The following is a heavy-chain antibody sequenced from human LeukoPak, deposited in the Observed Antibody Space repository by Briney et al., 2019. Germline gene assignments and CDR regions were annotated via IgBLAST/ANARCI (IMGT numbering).Heavy chain of an antibody. D-gene: IGHD3-3*01. CDR3: ARPNHFWSGYHYYFDY. J-gene: IGHJ4*02. V-gene: IGHV3-48*03. CDR2: ISSSGSTI. CDR1: GFTFSSYE. Sequence: GGSLRLSCAASGFTFSSYEMYWVRQAPGKGLEWVSYISSSGSTIYYADSVKGRFTISRDNAKNSLYLQMNSLRAEDTAVYYCARPNHFWSGYHYYFDYWGQGTLVTVSS.